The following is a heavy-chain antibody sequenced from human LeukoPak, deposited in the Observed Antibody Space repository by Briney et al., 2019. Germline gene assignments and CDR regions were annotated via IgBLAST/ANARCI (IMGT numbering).Heavy chain of an antibody. Sequence: GGSLRLSCAASGFTFSRYWMHWVRQAPGKGLVWVSRINIDGSSRTYADSVKGRFTISRDNAKNTMYLQMNSLRAEDTAVYYCARGMDRDGYNLYYYGMDVWGQGTTVTVSS. V-gene: IGHV3-74*01. J-gene: IGHJ6*02. CDR2: INIDGSSR. CDR3: ARGMDRDGYNLYYYGMDV. D-gene: IGHD5-24*01. CDR1: GFTFSRYW.